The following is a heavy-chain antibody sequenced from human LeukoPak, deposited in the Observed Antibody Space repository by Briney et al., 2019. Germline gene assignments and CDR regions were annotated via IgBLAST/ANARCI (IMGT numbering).Heavy chain of an antibody. D-gene: IGHD2-15*01. J-gene: IGHJ4*02. Sequence: GASVKVSCKASGYTFTGYYIHWVRQAPGQGLEWMGMINPGGGGTAYAQKFQGRVAMTRDTSTSTVYMELRSLRSDDTALYYCEREYHGGLFDYWGQGTLVTVSS. V-gene: IGHV1-46*01. CDR2: INPGGGGT. CDR3: EREYHGGLFDY. CDR1: GYTFTGYY.